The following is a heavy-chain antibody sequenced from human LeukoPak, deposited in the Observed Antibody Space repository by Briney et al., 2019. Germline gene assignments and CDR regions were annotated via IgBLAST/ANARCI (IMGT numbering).Heavy chain of an antibody. CDR3: AWGTDSSGWYRREAVAFDI. D-gene: IGHD6-19*01. Sequence: SETLSLTCTVSGGSISSGGYYWSWIRQHPGKGLEWIGYIYYSGSTYYNPSLKSRVTISVDTSKNQFSLKLSSVTAADTAVYYCAWGTDSSGWYRREAVAFDIWGQGTMVTVSS. V-gene: IGHV4-31*03. CDR1: GGSISSGGYY. J-gene: IGHJ3*02. CDR2: IYYSGST.